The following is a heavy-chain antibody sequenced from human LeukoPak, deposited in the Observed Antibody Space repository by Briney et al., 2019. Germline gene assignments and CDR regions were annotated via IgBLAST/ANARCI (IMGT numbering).Heavy chain of an antibody. CDR1: GFTFSSYG. CDR2: IWYDGSNK. J-gene: IGHJ4*02. D-gene: IGHD3-10*01. CDR3: ARDPTWFGESNYYFDY. Sequence: GRSLRLSCAASGFTFSSYGMHWVRQAPGKGLEWVAVIWYDGSNKYYADSVKGRFTISRDNSKNTLYLQMNSLRAEDTAVYYCARDPTWFGESNYYFDYRGQGTLVTVSS. V-gene: IGHV3-33*01.